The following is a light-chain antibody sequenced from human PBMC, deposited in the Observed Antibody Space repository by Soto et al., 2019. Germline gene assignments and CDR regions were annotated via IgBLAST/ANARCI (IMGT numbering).Light chain of an antibody. Sequence: QSALTQPPSASGSPRQSVTISCTGTSSDVGDYNYVSWYQHHPGNAPTLMIYEVSKRPSGVPDRFSGSKSGNTASLTVSGLQAEDEADYYCSSYAGSNNYVFGTGTKLTVL. CDR3: SSYAGSNNYV. CDR1: SSDVGDYNY. CDR2: EVS. J-gene: IGLJ1*01. V-gene: IGLV2-8*01.